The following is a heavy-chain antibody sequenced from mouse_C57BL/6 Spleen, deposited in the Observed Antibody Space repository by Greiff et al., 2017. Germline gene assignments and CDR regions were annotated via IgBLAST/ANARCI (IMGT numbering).Heavy chain of an antibody. CDR2: ISSGGDYT. Sequence: EVKLVESGEGLVKPGASLKLSCAASGFTFCSYAMSWVRQTPEKSLEWVAYISSGGDYTYYADTVKGRFTVSRDNARNTLYLQMSSLKSEDTAMYYCTRDREYGAHCYGMDYWGKGTSVTVSS. J-gene: IGHJ4*01. D-gene: IGHD1-2*01. CDR3: TRDREYGAHCYGMDY. V-gene: IGHV5-9-1*02. CDR1: GFTFCSYA.